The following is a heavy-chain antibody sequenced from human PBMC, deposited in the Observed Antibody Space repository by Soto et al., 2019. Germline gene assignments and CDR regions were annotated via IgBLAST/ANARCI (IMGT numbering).Heavy chain of an antibody. D-gene: IGHD6-19*01. CDR2: INPNSGGT. CDR1: GYTFTGYY. V-gene: IGHV1-2*04. J-gene: IGHJ4*02. CDR3: ARDMHSMYSSGWYSFDY. Sequence: XSVKVSCKASGYTFTGYYMHWVRQSPGQGLEWMGWINPNSGGTNYAQKFQGWVTMTRDTSISTAYMELSRLRSDDTAVYYCARDMHSMYSSGWYSFDYWGQGTLVTVPS.